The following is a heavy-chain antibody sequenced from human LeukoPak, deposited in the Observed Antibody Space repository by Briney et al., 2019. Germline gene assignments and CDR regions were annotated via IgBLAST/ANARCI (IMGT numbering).Heavy chain of an antibody. CDR1: GFTFSTYA. Sequence: GGSLSLSCAASGFTFSTYAMTWVRQAPGQGLEWVSSISGSGSGTYYADSVKGRFTISRDNSKNTLYLQMNSLRAEDTAVYYCAKDGDSGRWLQSYIDYWGQGTLVTVSS. CDR2: ISGSGSGT. J-gene: IGHJ4*02. V-gene: IGHV3-23*01. D-gene: IGHD5-24*01. CDR3: AKDGDSGRWLQSYIDY.